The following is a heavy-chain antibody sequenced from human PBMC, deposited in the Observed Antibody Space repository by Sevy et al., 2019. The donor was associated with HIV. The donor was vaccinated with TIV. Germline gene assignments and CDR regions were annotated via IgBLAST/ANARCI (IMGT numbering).Heavy chain of an antibody. J-gene: IGHJ4*02. V-gene: IGHV3-11*06. D-gene: IGHD2-21*02. CDR2: ISSSSSYT. CDR1: GFTFSDYY. Sequence: GGSLRLSCAASGFTFSDYYMSWIRQAPGKGLEWVSYISSSSSYTNYADSVKGRFPISRDNAKNSLYLQMNSLRAEETAVYYCARVRGVSYCGGDCYPNYFDYWGQGTLVTVSS. CDR3: ARVRGVSYCGGDCYPNYFDY.